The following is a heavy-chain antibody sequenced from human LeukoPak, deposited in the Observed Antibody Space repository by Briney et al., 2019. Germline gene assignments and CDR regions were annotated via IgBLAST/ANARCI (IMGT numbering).Heavy chain of an antibody. CDR3: ARDSEQWLGNYFDY. CDR1: GYTFTSYY. Sequence: ASVKVSCKASGYTFTSYYMHWVRQAPGQGLEWMGIINPSGGSTSYAQKFQGRVTMTTDTSTSTAYMELRSLRSDDTAVYYCARDSEQWLGNYFDYWGQGTLVTVSS. V-gene: IGHV1-46*01. J-gene: IGHJ4*02. CDR2: INPSGGST. D-gene: IGHD6-19*01.